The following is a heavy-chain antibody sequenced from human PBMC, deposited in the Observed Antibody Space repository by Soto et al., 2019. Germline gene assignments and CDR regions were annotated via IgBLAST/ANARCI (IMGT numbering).Heavy chain of an antibody. CDR1: GRTLSSYA. CDR2: IIPIFGTA. V-gene: IGHV1-69*01. CDR3: ARVAAGTEMRYYFDY. J-gene: IGHJ4*02. Sequence: ASVKLSCRDSGRTLSSYAICWVRQAPGQGLEWMGGIIPIFGTANYAQKFQGRVTITADESTSTAYMELSSLRSEDTAVYYCARVAAGTEMRYYFDYWGQGTLVTVSS. D-gene: IGHD6-13*01.